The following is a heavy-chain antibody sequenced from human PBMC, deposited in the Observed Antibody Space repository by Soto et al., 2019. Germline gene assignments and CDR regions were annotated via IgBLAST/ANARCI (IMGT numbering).Heavy chain of an antibody. J-gene: IGHJ5*02. CDR3: ATLPPRIVVVMTDLPT. CDR1: GASIGSTYW. V-gene: IGHV4-4*02. CDR2: IYHTGTT. D-gene: IGHD2-15*01. Sequence: SETLSLTCFVSGASIGSTYWWSWVRQTPGKRLEWIGQIYHTGTTSYNPSLKNRVTISLDKSNNQFSLRLTSMTAADTAVYYCATLPPRIVVVMTDLPTWGQGTLVTVS.